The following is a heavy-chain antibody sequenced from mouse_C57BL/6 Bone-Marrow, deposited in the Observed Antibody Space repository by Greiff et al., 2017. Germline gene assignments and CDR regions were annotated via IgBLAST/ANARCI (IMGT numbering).Heavy chain of an antibody. V-gene: IGHV1-69*01. D-gene: IGHD2-4*01. CDR3: ARGGDYDGWFAY. J-gene: IGHJ3*01. CDR1: GYTFTSYW. CDR2: IDPSDSYT. Sequence: QVQLQQPGAELVMPGASVKLSCKASGYTFTSYWMHWVKQRPGQGLEWIGEIDPSDSYTNYNQKFKGKSTLTVDKSSSTAYMQLSGLTSDDSAVYYCARGGDYDGWFAYWGQGTLVTVSA.